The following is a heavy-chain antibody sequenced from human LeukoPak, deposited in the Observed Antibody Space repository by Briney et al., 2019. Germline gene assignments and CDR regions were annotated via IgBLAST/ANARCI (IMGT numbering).Heavy chain of an antibody. J-gene: IGHJ4*02. CDR2: ISTASGYI. Sequence: PGESLRLSCAASGFSFSSYSMNWVRQAPGKGLEWVSSISTASGYIYYADSLKGRSTISRDNAKKSLSLQMNSLRAEDTAVYYCVRDAGHIWYGRFDYWGQGALVTVSS. D-gene: IGHD3-10*01. CDR3: VRDAGHIWYGRFDY. V-gene: IGHV3-21*01. CDR1: GFSFSSYS.